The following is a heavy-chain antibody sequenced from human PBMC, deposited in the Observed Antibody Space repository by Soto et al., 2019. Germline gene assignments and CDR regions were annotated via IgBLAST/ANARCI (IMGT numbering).Heavy chain of an antibody. CDR2: IYWDDDK. CDR1: GFSFSTGGVG. CDR3: AQSPFFGDKLCY. V-gene: IGHV2-5*02. Sequence: QITLKESGPTLVKPTQTLTLTCTFSGFSFSTGGVGVGWFRQTPGKALEWLAVIYWDDDKRYSPSLKRGHTISKDTSKNQVVLTMANTDPVDTGTYYCAQSPFFGDKLCYWGQGTLVTVSS. J-gene: IGHJ4*02. D-gene: IGHD2-21*01.